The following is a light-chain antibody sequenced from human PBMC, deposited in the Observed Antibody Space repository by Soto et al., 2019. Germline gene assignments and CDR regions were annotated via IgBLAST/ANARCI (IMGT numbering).Light chain of an antibody. J-gene: IGKJ2*01. CDR1: QSVSSY. Sequence: EIVMTQSPATLSVSPGERATLSCRASQSVSSYLAWYQQKPGQAPRLLIYGASTRATGIPARFSGSGSGTELTLTISSLQSEDFTVYYCQQYSNWPPFTFGQGTKLEIK. CDR2: GAS. V-gene: IGKV3-15*01. CDR3: QQYSNWPPFT.